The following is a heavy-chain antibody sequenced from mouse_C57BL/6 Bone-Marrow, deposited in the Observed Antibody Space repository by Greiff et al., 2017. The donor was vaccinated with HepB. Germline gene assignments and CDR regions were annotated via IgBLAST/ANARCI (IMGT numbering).Heavy chain of an antibody. CDR1: GFTFSSYG. Sequence: EVKLMESGGDLVKPGGSLKLSCAASGFTFSSYGMSWVRQTPDKRLEWVATISSGGSYTYYPDSVKGRFTISRDNAKNTLYLQMSSLKSEDTAMYYCASQGCWLPPAWFAYGGQGTLVTVSA. CDR2: ISSGGSYT. D-gene: IGHD2-2*01. CDR3: ASQGCWLPPAWFAY. J-gene: IGHJ3*01. V-gene: IGHV5-6*01.